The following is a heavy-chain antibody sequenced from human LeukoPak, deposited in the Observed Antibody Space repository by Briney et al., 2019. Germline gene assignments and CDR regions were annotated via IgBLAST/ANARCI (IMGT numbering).Heavy chain of an antibody. D-gene: IGHD3-22*01. J-gene: IGHJ4*02. Sequence: SETLSLTCAVYGGSFSGYYWSWIRQPPGTGLEWIGEINHSGSTNYNPSLTSRVTISVDTSKNQFSLKLSSVTAADTAVYYCTRGDLANENYYYDNSGYYYFDYWGQGTLVTVSS. CDR2: INHSGST. CDR1: GGSFSGYY. CDR3: TRGDLANENYYYDNSGYYYFDY. V-gene: IGHV4-34*01.